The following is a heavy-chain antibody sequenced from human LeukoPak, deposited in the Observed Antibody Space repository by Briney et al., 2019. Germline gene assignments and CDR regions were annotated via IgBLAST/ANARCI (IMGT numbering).Heavy chain of an antibody. D-gene: IGHD2-2*01. CDR2: INWNGGST. J-gene: IGHJ3*02. CDR3: ARDFKAIVVVPADPPDAFDI. Sequence: GGSLRLSCAASGFTFDDYGMSWVRQAPGKGLEWVSGINWNGGSTGYADSVKGRSTISRDNAKNSLYLQMNSLRAEDTALYYCARDFKAIVVVPADPPDAFDIWGQGTMVTVSS. V-gene: IGHV3-20*04. CDR1: GFTFDDYG.